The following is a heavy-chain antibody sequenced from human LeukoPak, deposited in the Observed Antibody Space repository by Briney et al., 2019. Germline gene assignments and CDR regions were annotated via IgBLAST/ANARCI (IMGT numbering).Heavy chain of an antibody. CDR2: IYYSGST. J-gene: IGHJ4*02. V-gene: IGHV4-61*01. CDR1: GGSVSSGSYY. D-gene: IGHD1-26*01. CDR3: ARDRRVGAPPGYDY. Sequence: SETLSLTCTVSGGSVSSGSYYWSWIRQPPGKGLEWIGYIYYSGSTNYNPSLKSRVTISVDTSKNQFSLKLSSVTAADTAVYYCARDRRVGAPPGYDYWGQRSLVTVSS.